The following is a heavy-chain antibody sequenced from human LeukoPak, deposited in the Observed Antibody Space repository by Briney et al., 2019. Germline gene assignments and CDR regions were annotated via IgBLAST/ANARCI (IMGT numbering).Heavy chain of an antibody. D-gene: IGHD2-2*01. CDR2: ILGGAGST. CDR1: GFSFSSDG. Sequence: GGSLRLSWVASGFSFSSDGMSWVRQAPGRGLEWVSGILGGAGSTYYADSVKGRFTISRDNSKNTLYLQMNSLRAEDTAVYYCAHGTVYQLDYWGQGTLVTVSS. CDR3: AHGTVYQLDY. J-gene: IGHJ4*02. V-gene: IGHV3-23*01.